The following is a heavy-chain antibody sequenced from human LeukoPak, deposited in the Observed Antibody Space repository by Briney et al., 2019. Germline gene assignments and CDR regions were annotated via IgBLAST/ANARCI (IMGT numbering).Heavy chain of an antibody. Sequence: GASVKVSCKASGYIFSGYYMHWLRQAPGQGLEWMGWINPNSGGTNYAQKFQGRVTMTRDTSISTAYMELSRLRSDDTAVYYCARGATYYYDSSGYPVDYWGQGTLVTVSS. D-gene: IGHD3-22*01. J-gene: IGHJ4*02. CDR1: GYIFSGYY. CDR3: ARGATYYYDSSGYPVDY. CDR2: INPNSGGT. V-gene: IGHV1-2*02.